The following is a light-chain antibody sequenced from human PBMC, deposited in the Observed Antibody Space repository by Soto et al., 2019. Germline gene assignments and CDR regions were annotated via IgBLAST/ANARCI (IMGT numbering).Light chain of an antibody. J-gene: IGKJ1*01. CDR3: QQYNTYSWT. CDR2: EAS. CDR1: QSVSSK. Sequence: IVWTHSPCTLSLSPLERATLSFMAIQSVSSKLAWYQQKPGQAPRLLIYEASTRAADIPVRFSGSGYGRQFTLTISSLQPDDFATYYCQQYNTYSWTFGQGTKVDIK. V-gene: IGKV3D-15*01.